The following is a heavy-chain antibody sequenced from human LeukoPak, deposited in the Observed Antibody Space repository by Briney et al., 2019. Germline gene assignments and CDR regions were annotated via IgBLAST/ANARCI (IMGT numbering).Heavy chain of an antibody. CDR2: IIPIFGTA. V-gene: IGHV1-69*13. Sequence: SVKVSCKASGGTFSSYAISWVRQAPGQGLEWMGGIIPIFGTANYAQKFQGRVTITADESTSTAYMELSSLRSEDTAVYYCAREGYCSSTSCSLGYWGQGTLVTVSS. CDR1: GGTFSSYA. CDR3: AREGYCSSTSCSLGY. D-gene: IGHD2-2*01. J-gene: IGHJ4*02.